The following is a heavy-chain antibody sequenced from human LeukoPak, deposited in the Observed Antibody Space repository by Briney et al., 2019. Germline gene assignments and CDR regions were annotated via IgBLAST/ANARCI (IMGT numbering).Heavy chain of an antibody. Sequence: ASVKVSCKASGYTFTSYYIHWVRQAPGQGPEWVGVFNPGGGSTTYGQKFQGWVTMTRDTSISTAYMELSRLRSDDTAVYYCARDQQLVSGYYYYYGMDVWGQGTTVTVSS. J-gene: IGHJ6*02. CDR2: FNPGGGST. CDR3: ARDQQLVSGYYYYYGMDV. V-gene: IGHV1-46*01. D-gene: IGHD6-13*01. CDR1: GYTFTSYY.